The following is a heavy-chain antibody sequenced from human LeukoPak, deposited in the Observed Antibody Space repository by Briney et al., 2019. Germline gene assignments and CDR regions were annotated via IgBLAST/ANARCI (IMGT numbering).Heavy chain of an antibody. V-gene: IGHV3-7*01. CDR2: IKQDGSEK. CDR1: GFTFSSYW. J-gene: IGHJ3*02. Sequence: GGSLRHSRAASGFTFSSYWMSWVRQAPGKGLEWVANIKQDGSEKYYVDSVKGRFTISRDNAKKSLYLQMNSLRAEDTAVYYCARDREYSSGWYGDAFDMWGRAIMVTVSS. CDR3: ARDREYSSGWYGDAFDM. D-gene: IGHD6-19*01.